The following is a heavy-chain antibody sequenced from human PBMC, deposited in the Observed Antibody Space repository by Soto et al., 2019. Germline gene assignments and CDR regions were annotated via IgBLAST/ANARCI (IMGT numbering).Heavy chain of an antibody. Sequence: GASVKVSCKASGYTFTSYAMHWVRQAPGQRLEWMGWINAGNGNTKYSQKFQGRVTITRDTSASTAYMELSSLRSEDTAVYYCARVPWVNRQFDPWGQGTLVTVS. CDR1: GYTFTSYA. CDR3: ARVPWVNRQFDP. D-gene: IGHD7-27*01. CDR2: INAGNGNT. J-gene: IGHJ5*02. V-gene: IGHV1-3*01.